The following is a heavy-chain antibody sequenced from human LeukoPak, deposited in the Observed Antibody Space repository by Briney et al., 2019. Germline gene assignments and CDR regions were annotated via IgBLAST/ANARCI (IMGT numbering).Heavy chain of an antibody. Sequence: PGGSLRLSCAASGLTFSSYVMSWVRQAPGKGLEWVSVISGSADSTSYASSVMGRFTISRDNSKSTLYLQRNSLRGEDTAVYYCAKPVYDTSGHEYFQHWGQGTLVTVSS. J-gene: IGHJ1*01. V-gene: IGHV3-23*01. D-gene: IGHD3-22*01. CDR2: ISGSADST. CDR3: AKPVYDTSGHEYFQH. CDR1: GLTFSSYV.